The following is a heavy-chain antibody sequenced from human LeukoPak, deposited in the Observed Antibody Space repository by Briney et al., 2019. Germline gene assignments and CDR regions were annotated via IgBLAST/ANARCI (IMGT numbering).Heavy chain of an antibody. D-gene: IGHD3-22*01. V-gene: IGHV3-7*01. CDR3: ARDLIYYDSSGSDY. Sequence: PGGSLRLSCVAPGFTFSSRDWMTWVRQAPGKGLEWVANIKQDESEKYYVDSVKGRFTISRDNAKNSLYLQMNSLRAEDTAVYYCARDLIYYDSSGSDYWGQGTLVTVSS. CDR1: GFTFSSRDW. J-gene: IGHJ4*02. CDR2: IKQDESEK.